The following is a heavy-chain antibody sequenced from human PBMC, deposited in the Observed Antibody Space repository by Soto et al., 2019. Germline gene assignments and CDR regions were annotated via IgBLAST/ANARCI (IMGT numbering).Heavy chain of an antibody. D-gene: IGHD3-22*01. CDR2: ISYDGSNK. V-gene: IGHV3-30-3*01. Sequence: PGGSLRLSCAASGFTFSSYAMHWVRQAPGKGLEWVAVISYDGSNKYYADSVKGRFTISRDNSKNTLYLQMNSLRAEDTAMYYCAREVYYYDSSGYSYYFDYWGQGTLVTVSS. CDR3: AREVYYYDSSGYSYYFDY. CDR1: GFTFSSYA. J-gene: IGHJ4*02.